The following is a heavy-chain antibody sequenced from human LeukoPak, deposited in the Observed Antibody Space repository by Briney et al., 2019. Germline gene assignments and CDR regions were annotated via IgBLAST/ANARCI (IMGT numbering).Heavy chain of an antibody. J-gene: IGHJ4*02. CDR3: AKDFEPGIAVAGTRGGHDY. CDR2: ISYDGSNK. CDR1: GFTFSSYG. V-gene: IGHV3-30*18. D-gene: IGHD6-19*01. Sequence: QPGRSLRLSCAASGFTFSSYGMHWVRQAPGKGLEWVAVISYDGSNKYYADSAKGRFTISRDNSKNTLYLQMNSLRAEDTAVYYCAKDFEPGIAVAGTRGGHDYWGQGTLVTVSS.